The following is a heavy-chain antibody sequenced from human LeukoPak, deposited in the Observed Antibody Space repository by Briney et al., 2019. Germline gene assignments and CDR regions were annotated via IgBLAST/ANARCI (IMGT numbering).Heavy chain of an antibody. D-gene: IGHD6-13*01. CDR1: GGSISSSSYY. Sequence: SETLSLTCTVSGGSISSSSYYWGWIRQPPGKGLEWLGSIYYSGSTYYNPSLKSRVAISVDTSKNQFSLKLSSVTAADTAVYYCASGPGIAAAVDNWFDPWGQGTLVTVSS. CDR2: IYYSGST. J-gene: IGHJ5*02. V-gene: IGHV4-39*01. CDR3: ASGPGIAAAVDNWFDP.